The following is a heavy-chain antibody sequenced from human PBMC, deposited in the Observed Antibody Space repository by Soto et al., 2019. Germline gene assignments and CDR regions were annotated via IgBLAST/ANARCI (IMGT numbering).Heavy chain of an antibody. V-gene: IGHV1-2*02. D-gene: IGHD5-12*01. Sequence: QLQLVQFGAQVTKPGDSVKVSCRISGPTVITYFIHWVRQAPGQGLEWMGWIDPKSGGTTYEQNFRGRVTMTRDTSINTAYMDLNRLTSDDPAMYYCARVSVDVPEWGQGTLITVSA. CDR2: IDPKSGGT. CDR3: ARVSVDVPE. CDR1: GPTVITYF. J-gene: IGHJ4*02.